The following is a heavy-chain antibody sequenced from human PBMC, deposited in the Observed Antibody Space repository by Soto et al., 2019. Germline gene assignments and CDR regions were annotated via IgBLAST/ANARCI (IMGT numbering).Heavy chain of an antibody. V-gene: IGHV3-23*01. Sequence: EVRLLESAGGLVQPGGSMRLSCAASGFTFSSHVMSWVRQAPGNRLEWVSSISGSGGSTNYADSVKGRFTISRDKYNNTVYLQMSSLRDEDTAVYNCAKGRGDGWGQGTRVTVSS. CDR2: ISGSGGST. D-gene: IGHD3-16*01. CDR1: GFTFSSHV. CDR3: AKGRGDG. J-gene: IGHJ4*02.